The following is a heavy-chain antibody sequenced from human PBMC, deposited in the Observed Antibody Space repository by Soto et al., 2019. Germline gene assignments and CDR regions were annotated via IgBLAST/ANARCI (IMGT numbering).Heavy chain of an antibody. V-gene: IGHV4-61*01. J-gene: IGHJ4*02. D-gene: IGHD2-15*01. CDR1: GGSVSSGSYY. CDR2: IYYSGST. Sequence: SETLSLTCTVSGGSVSSGSYYWSWIRQPPGKGLEWIGYIYYSGSTNYNPSLKSRVTISVDTSKNQFSLKLSSVTAADTAVYYCARLPASFGGYLEYFDYWGQGTLVTVSS. CDR3: ARLPASFGGYLEYFDY.